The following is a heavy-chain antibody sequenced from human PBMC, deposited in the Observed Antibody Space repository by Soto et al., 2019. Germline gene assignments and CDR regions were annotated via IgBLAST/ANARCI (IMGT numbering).Heavy chain of an antibody. CDR2: ISSDGSKT. V-gene: IGHV3-30-3*01. Sequence: QVQLVESGGGVVQPGGSLRLSCAASGFTFSTYSMPWVRQAPGKGLEWLAVISSDGSKTYYADSVKGRFTISRDNSKNPLYLQMNSLRPDDTAVYYCARDPLPLTYEAYYIAYWGQGALVTVSS. CDR3: ARDPLPLTYEAYYIAY. CDR1: GFTFSTYS. D-gene: IGHD3-22*01. J-gene: IGHJ4*02.